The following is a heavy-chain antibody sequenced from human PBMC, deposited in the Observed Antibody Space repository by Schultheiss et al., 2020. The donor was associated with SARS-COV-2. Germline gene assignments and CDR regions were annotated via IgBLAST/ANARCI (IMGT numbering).Heavy chain of an antibody. CDR3: AREEGSSWYLLGQVTAISDY. CDR1: GYTFTGYY. Sequence: SVKVSCKASGYTFTGYYMHWVRQAPGQGLEWMGGIIPIFGTANYAQKFQGRVTITADESTSTAYMELSSLRSEDTAVYYCAREEGSSWYLLGQVTAISDYWGQGTLVTVSS. CDR2: IIPIFGTA. D-gene: IGHD6-13*01. J-gene: IGHJ4*02. V-gene: IGHV1-69*13.